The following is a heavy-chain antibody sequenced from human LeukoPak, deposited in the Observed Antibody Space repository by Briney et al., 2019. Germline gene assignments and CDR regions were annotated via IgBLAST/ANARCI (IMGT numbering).Heavy chain of an antibody. J-gene: IGHJ4*02. V-gene: IGHV3-23*01. CDR3: ARDQSIIVVVPAAMGY. Sequence: PGGSLRLSCAASGFTFSSYAMSWVRQAPGKGLEWVSAISGSGGSTYYADSVKGRFTISRDNAKNSLYLQMNSLRAEDTAVYYCARDQSIIVVVPAAMGYWGQGTLVTVSS. D-gene: IGHD2-2*01. CDR2: ISGSGGST. CDR1: GFTFSSYA.